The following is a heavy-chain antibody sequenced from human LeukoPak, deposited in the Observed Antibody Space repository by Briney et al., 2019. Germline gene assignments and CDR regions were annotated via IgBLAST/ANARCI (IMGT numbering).Heavy chain of an antibody. CDR2: IHYSGST. Sequence: SETLSLTCSVSGGSISTYYWSWIRQPPGKGLEWIGYIHYSGSTNYNPSLKSRVPISVETSKKRFSLRLSALTAADPAVYYCATWNSGSNSSDYWGQGTLVTVSS. CDR3: ATWNSGSNSSDY. D-gene: IGHD1-26*01. CDR1: GGSISTYY. V-gene: IGHV4-59*08. J-gene: IGHJ4*02.